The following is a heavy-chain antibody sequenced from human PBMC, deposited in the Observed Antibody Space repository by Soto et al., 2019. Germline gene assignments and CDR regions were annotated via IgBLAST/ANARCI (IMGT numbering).Heavy chain of an antibody. Sequence: QVQLVESGGGVVQPGRSLRLSCTGSGFTFTDSAMHWVRQAPGKGLGWVAVVSYEGSNQYYADSVKGRFTISRDNDKNTVYLQMNGLRSDDTAVYYCASPIAVEAFDIWGQGTVVTVSS. V-gene: IGHV3-30*03. CDR1: GFTFTDSA. D-gene: IGHD6-19*01. CDR2: VSYEGSNQ. CDR3: ASPIAVEAFDI. J-gene: IGHJ3*02.